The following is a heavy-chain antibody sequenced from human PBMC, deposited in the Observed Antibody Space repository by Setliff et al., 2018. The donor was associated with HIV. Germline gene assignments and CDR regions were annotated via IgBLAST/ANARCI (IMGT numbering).Heavy chain of an antibody. J-gene: IGHJ4*02. CDR2: ISSSGYTI. D-gene: IGHD4-17*01. CDR1: GFTFSTYE. Sequence: GGSLRLSCAASGFTFSTYEMNWVRQAPGKGLEWLSYISSSGYTIYYADSVKGRFTISRDNPKNSLYLQMNSLRAEDTAVYYCARDLSRSADYGVFDSWGQGTPVTVSS. CDR3: ARDLSRSADYGVFDS. V-gene: IGHV3-48*03.